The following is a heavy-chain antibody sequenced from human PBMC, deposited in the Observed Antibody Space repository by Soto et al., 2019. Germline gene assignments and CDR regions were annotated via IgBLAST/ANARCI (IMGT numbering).Heavy chain of an antibody. CDR1: SGSISSSNW. CDR3: ARMVVRYCSSTSCYAFGGEGLWFDP. Sequence: QVQLQESGPGLVKPSGTLSLTCAVSSGSISSSNWWSWVRQPPGKGLEWIGEIYHSGSTNYNPSLKSRVTISVDKSKNQFSLKLSSVTAADTAVYYCARMVVRYCSSTSCYAFGGEGLWFDPWGQGTLVTVSS. J-gene: IGHJ5*02. V-gene: IGHV4-4*02. D-gene: IGHD2-2*01. CDR2: IYHSGST.